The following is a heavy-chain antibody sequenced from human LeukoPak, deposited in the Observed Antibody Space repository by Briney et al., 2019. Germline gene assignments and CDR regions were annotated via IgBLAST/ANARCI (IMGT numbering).Heavy chain of an antibody. CDR3: ARGAPLSSTSCYDY. CDR2: INHSGST. V-gene: IGHV4-34*01. J-gene: IGHJ4*02. D-gene: IGHD2-2*01. Sequence: SETLSLTCAVYGGSFSGYYWSWIRQPPGKGLEWIGGINHSGSTNYNPSLKSRVTISVDTSKNQFSLKLSSVTAADTAVYYCARGAPLSSTSCYDYWGQGTLVTVSS. CDR1: GGSFSGYY.